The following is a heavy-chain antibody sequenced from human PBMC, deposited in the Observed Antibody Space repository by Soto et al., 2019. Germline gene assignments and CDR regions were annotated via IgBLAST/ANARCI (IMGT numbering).Heavy chain of an antibody. V-gene: IGHV1-69*01. CDR3: ARTQGAEFQLLYAFDI. CDR2: IIPMFGTA. Sequence: QVQLVQSGAEVRKPGSSVKVSCKASGGTFSTYAISWVRQAPGQGLEWMGGIIPMFGTAKYAQRCQGRFTITADGSTSTASMELTSLRSEDTALYFCARTQGAEFQLLYAFDIWGQGTMVTVSS. D-gene: IGHD2-2*01. CDR1: GGTFSTYA. J-gene: IGHJ3*02.